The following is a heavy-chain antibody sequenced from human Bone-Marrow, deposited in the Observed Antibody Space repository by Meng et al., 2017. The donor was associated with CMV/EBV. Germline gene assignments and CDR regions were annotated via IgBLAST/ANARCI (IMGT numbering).Heavy chain of an antibody. Sequence: SETLSLTCIVSGGSISSYYWSWIRQSPGKGLEWIGYIYNSGSTNYNPSLKSRVTISLDTSKNQFSLKLSSVTAADTAVYYCAKSGSSSPGLDVWGQGTTVTVSS. CDR1: GGSISSYY. CDR3: AKSGSSSPGLDV. CDR2: IYNSGST. D-gene: IGHD2-15*01. V-gene: IGHV4-59*12. J-gene: IGHJ6*02.